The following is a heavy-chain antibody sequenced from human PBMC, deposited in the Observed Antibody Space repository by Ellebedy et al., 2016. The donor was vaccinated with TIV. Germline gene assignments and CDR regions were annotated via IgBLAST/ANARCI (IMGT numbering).Heavy chain of an antibody. Sequence: ASVKVSCKASGYTFTAYHIHWVRQAPGQGLEWMGWINPNSGGTNYAQKFQGRVTMTRDTSISTAYMELSSLRSDDTAVYYCARGPYGGISVWYFDVWGRGTLVTVSS. J-gene: IGHJ2*01. CDR3: ARGPYGGISVWYFDV. CDR1: GYTFTAYH. D-gene: IGHD4-23*01. V-gene: IGHV1-2*02. CDR2: INPNSGGT.